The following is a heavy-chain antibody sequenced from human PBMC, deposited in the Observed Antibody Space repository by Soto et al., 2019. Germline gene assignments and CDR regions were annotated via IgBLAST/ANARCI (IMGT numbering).Heavy chain of an antibody. CDR3: ARPPVIDIVVPPDY. D-gene: IGHD2-15*01. V-gene: IGHV3-49*04. CDR1: GFTFGYYT. J-gene: IGHJ4*02. CDR2: IRGKAYHGTT. Sequence: GGSLRLSSTTSGFTFGYYTMSWVRQAPGKGLEWVGFIRGKAYHGTTEYADSVKGRFTISRDNSKNTLYLQMNSLRAEDTAVYYCARPPVIDIVVPPDYWGQGTLVTVSS.